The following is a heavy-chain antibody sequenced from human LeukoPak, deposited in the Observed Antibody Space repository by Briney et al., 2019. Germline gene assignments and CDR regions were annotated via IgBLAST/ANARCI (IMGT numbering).Heavy chain of an antibody. CDR3: ARALGTGWSQKE. J-gene: IGHJ4*02. V-gene: IGHV4-34*01. CDR1: GGSFSGYY. CDR2: INHSGGT. Sequence: SETLSLTCAVYGGSFSGYYWSWIRQPPGKGLEWIGEINHSGGTNYNPSLKSRVTISVDTSKNQFSLKLSSVTAADTAVYYCARALGTGWSQKEWGQGTLVTVSS. D-gene: IGHD6-19*01.